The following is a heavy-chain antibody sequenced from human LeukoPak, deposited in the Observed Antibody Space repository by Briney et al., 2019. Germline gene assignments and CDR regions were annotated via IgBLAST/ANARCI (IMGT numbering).Heavy chain of an antibody. V-gene: IGHV1-2*02. J-gene: IGHJ4*02. CDR2: INPNSGGT. D-gene: IGHD3-10*01. CDR1: GYTFTGYY. Sequence: ASVKVSCKASGYTFTGYYMHWVRQAPGQGLEWMGWINPNSGGTNYAQRFQGRVTMTRDTSISTAYMELSRLRSDDTAVYYCARDLAAGFGESLYWGQGTLVTVSS. CDR3: ARDLAAGFGESLY.